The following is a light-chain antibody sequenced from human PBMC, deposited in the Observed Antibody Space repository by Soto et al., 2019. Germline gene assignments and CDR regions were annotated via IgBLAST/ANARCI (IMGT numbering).Light chain of an antibody. Sequence: DIQMTQSPSSLSASVGDRVIITCQTSQSINTYLNWYQHKPGKAPKLLIYGASSLASGVPSRFSGSGSGTEFTLTISSLQPDDFATYYCQQHNGYSERMFGQGTKVDIK. J-gene: IGKJ1*01. CDR1: QSINTY. CDR3: QQHNGYSERM. V-gene: IGKV1-5*01. CDR2: GAS.